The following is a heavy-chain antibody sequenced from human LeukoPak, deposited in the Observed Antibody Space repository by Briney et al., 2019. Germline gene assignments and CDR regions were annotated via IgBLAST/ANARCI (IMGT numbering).Heavy chain of an antibody. CDR3: AKDRDVVVPAANDY. V-gene: IGHV3-74*01. CDR1: GFTFSNYW. J-gene: IGHJ4*02. D-gene: IGHD2-2*01. CDR2: INSDGSST. Sequence: GGSLRLSCAASGFTFSNYWMHWVRQAPGKGLAWVSRINSDGSSTNYADSVKGRFTISRDNSKNTLYLQMNSLRAEDTAVYYCAKDRDVVVPAANDYWGQGTLVTVSS.